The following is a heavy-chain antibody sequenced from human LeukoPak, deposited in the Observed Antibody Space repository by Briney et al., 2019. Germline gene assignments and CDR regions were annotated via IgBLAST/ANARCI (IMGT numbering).Heavy chain of an antibody. CDR2: IYSGGST. CDR3: ARGGRYGDYAGGAFDI. CDR1: GFTVSSNY. Sequence: GGSLRLSCAAFGFTVSSNYMSWVRLAPGKGLEWVSVIYSGGSTYYADSVKGRFTISRDNSKNTLYLQMNSLRAEDTAVYYCARGGRYGDYAGGAFDIWGQGTMVTVSS. J-gene: IGHJ3*02. D-gene: IGHD4-17*01. V-gene: IGHV3-66*01.